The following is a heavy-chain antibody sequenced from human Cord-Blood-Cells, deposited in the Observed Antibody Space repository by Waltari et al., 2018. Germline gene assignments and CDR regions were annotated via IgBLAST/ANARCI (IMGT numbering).Heavy chain of an antibody. V-gene: IGHV3-9*03. J-gene: IGHJ3*02. D-gene: IGHD3-3*01. CDR2: ISWNSGSI. Sequence: EVQLVESGGGLVQPGRSLRLSCAAPGFTFDAYAMPWVRQAPGKGLEWVSGISWNSGSIGYADSVKGRFTISRDNAKNSLYLQMNSLRAEDMALYYCAKYGSGDAFDIWGQGTMVTVSS. CDR1: GFTFDAYA. CDR3: AKYGSGDAFDI.